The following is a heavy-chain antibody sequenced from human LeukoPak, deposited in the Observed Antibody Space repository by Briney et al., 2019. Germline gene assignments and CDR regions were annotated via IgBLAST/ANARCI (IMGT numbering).Heavy chain of an antibody. CDR3: ARIAGSTSSY. CDR1: GGSISSGSYY. J-gene: IGHJ4*02. V-gene: IGHV4-61*02. D-gene: IGHD2-2*01. Sequence: PSQTLSLTCTVSGGSISSGSYYWSWIRQPAGKGLEWIGRIYTSGSTNYNPSLKSRVTISVDTSKNQFSLKLSSVTAADTAVYYCARIAGSTSSYWGQGTLVTVSS. CDR2: IYTSGST.